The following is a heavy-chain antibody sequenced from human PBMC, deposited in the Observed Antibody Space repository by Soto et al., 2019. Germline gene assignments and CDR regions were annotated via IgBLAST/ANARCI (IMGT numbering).Heavy chain of an antibody. D-gene: IGHD4-17*01. Sequence: QVQLVQSGAEVKKPGASVKVSCKASGYTFTSYAMHWVRQAPGQRLEWMGWINAGNGNTKYSQKFQGRVTITRDTSASTADMELRSLRAEDTAVYYCARSDGPLGDNWGQGTLVTVSS. J-gene: IGHJ4*02. CDR2: INAGNGNT. CDR3: ARSDGPLGDN. V-gene: IGHV1-3*01. CDR1: GYTFTSYA.